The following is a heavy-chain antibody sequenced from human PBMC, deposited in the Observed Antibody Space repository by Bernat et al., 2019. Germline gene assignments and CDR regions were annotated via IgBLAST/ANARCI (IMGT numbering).Heavy chain of an antibody. CDR3: VRGHFAN. J-gene: IGHJ4*02. Sequence: EVQLVESGGGLVQPGGSLRLSCAASGFTLSGYDMNWVRQTPEKGLEWISYISGSTGATYYADSVQGRFSISRDNGKNPVFLQMNSLRAEDTALYHCVRGHFANWGQGTLVTVSS. CDR2: ISGSTGAT. CDR1: GFTLSGYD. V-gene: IGHV3-48*01.